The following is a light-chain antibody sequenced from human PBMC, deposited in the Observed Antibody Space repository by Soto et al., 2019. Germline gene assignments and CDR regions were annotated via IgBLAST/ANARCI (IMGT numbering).Light chain of an antibody. V-gene: IGKV3-20*01. CDR3: QQYGGSRT. CDR2: DSS. CDR1: QSVSTSF. Sequence: EIVLTQSPGTLSLSPGERATLSCRASQSVSTSFLAWYQQKPGQAPRLLLHDSSDRATGIPDRFSGRGSGTDFTLTISSVEPEDLAIYFCQQYGGSRTFGQGTKVEIK. J-gene: IGKJ1*01.